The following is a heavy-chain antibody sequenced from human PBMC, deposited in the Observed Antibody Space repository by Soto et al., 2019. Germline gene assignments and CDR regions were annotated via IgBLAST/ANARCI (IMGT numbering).Heavy chain of an antibody. D-gene: IGHD6-19*01. CDR1: GFTFSSYA. J-gene: IGHJ1*01. Sequence: QVQLVESGGGVVQPGRSLRLSCAASGFTFSSYAMHWVRQAPGKGLEWVAVISDDGSNKYYADSVKGRFTISRDNSKNTLYLQMNSLRAEDTAVYYCARDSFPHFQWTGGYFQHWGQGTLVTVSS. V-gene: IGHV3-30-3*01. CDR3: ARDSFPHFQWTGGYFQH. CDR2: ISDDGSNK.